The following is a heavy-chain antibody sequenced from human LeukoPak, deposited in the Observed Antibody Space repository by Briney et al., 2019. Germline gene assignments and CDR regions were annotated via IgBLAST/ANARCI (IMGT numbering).Heavy chain of an antibody. CDR3: AREVSYSSGWTFFDY. V-gene: IGHV1-69*01. CDR2: IIPIFGTA. Sequence: SVKVSCKASGGTFSSYAISWVRQAPGQGLEWMGGIIPIFGTANYAQKFQGRVTITADESTSTAYMELSSLRSEDTAVYYCAREVSYSSGWTFFDYWGQGTLVTVSS. CDR1: GGTFSSYA. D-gene: IGHD6-19*01. J-gene: IGHJ4*02.